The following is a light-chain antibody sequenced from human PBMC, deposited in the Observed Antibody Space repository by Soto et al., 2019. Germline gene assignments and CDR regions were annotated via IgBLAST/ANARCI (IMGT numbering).Light chain of an antibody. CDR1: QSISSW. V-gene: IGKV1-5*01. CDR2: DAS. Sequence: DIQMTQSPSTLSASVGDRVTITCRASQSISSWLAWYQQKPGKAPKLLIYDASSLESGVPSRFSGRGSGTEFTLTISSLQPDDFPTYYCQQYNSYWTLGQGPNVDIK. CDR3: QQYNSYWT. J-gene: IGKJ1*01.